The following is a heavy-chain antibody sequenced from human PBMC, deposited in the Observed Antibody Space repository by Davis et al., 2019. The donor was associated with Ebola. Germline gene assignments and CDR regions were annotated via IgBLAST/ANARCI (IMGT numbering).Heavy chain of an antibody. CDR3: ARLLSYGGNSSY. V-gene: IGHV3-11*06. CDR1: GFTFSDYY. CDR2: ISSSSSYT. D-gene: IGHD4-23*01. J-gene: IGHJ4*02. Sequence: GESLKISCAASGFTFSDYYMSWIRQAPGKGLEWVSYISSSSSYTNYADSVKGRFTISRDNAKNSLYLQMNSLRAEDTAVYYCARLLSYGGNSSYWGQGTLVTVSS.